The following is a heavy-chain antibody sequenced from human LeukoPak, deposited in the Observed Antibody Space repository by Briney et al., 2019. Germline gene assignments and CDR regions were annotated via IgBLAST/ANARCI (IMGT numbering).Heavy chain of an antibody. Sequence: PSETLSLTCAVYGGSFSGYYWSWIRQPPGKGLEWIGEINHSGSTNYNPSLKSRVTISVDTSKNQFSLKLSSVTAADTAVYYCARFGVGYSSSWYRRLAYFDYWGQGTLVTVSS. V-gene: IGHV4-34*01. CDR1: GGSFSGYY. CDR3: ARFGVGYSSSWYRRLAYFDY. CDR2: INHSGST. J-gene: IGHJ4*02. D-gene: IGHD6-13*01.